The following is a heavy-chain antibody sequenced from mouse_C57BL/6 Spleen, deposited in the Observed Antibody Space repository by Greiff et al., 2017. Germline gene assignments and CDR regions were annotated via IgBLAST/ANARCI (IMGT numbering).Heavy chain of an antibody. V-gene: IGHV1-80*01. D-gene: IGHD1-1*01. CDR3: ARDTTDRYFDV. CDR2: IYPGDGDT. Sequence: QVQLQQPGAELVKPGASVKLSCKASGYTFTSYWMNWVKQRPGKGLEWIGQIYPGDGDTNYNGKFKGKATLTADKSSSTAYMQLSSLTSEDSAVYFCARDTTDRYFDVWGTGTTVTVSS. CDR1: GYTFTSYW. J-gene: IGHJ1*03.